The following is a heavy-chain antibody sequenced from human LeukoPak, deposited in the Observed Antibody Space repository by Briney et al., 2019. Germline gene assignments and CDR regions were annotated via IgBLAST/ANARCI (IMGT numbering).Heavy chain of an antibody. D-gene: IGHD6-13*01. V-gene: IGHV4-59*12. CDR2: IYYSGST. CDR1: GGSISSYY. J-gene: IGHJ4*02. CDR3: ASIAAAEYGYFDY. Sequence: SETLSLTCTVSGGSISSYYWSWIRQPPGKGLEWIGYIYYSGSTNYNPSLKSRVTISVDTSKNQFSLKLSSVTAADTAVYYCASIAAAEYGYFDYWGQGTLVTVSS.